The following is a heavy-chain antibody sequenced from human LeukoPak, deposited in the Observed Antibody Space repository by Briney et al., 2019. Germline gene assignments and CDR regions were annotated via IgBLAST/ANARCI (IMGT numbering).Heavy chain of an antibody. CDR1: GFTFSSYA. D-gene: IGHD1-14*01. J-gene: IGHJ4*02. V-gene: IGHV3-21*01. CDR2: ISSSSSYI. CDR3: ARAGDGTADY. Sequence: PGGSLRLSCAASGFTFSSYAMSWVRQAPGKGLEWVSSISSSSSYIYYADSVKGRFTISRDNAKNSLYLQMNSLRAEDTAVYYCARAGDGTADYWGQGTLVTVSS.